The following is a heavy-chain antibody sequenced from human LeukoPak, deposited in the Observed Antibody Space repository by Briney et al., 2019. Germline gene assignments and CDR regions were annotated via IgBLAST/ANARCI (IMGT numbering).Heavy chain of an antibody. J-gene: IGHJ4*02. Sequence: PGGSLRLSCAASGFTFSSYSMNWVRQAPGKGLEWVSYISGSGTTTNYGDSVQGRFTISRDNAKNSMSLEMNSLRAEDAAVYYCARGWDSDGYNRNGLDKWGQGTLVTVSS. V-gene: IGHV3-48*01. CDR2: ISGSGTTT. D-gene: IGHD3-16*01. CDR3: ARGWDSDGYNRNGLDK. CDR1: GFTFSSYS.